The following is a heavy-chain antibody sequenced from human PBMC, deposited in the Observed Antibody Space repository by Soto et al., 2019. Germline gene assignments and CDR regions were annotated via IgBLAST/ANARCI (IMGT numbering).Heavy chain of an antibody. CDR3: VKLYDFWSGSLDIVDY. V-gene: IGHV3-64D*08. CDR2: ISSNGGST. D-gene: IGHD3-3*01. CDR1: GFTFSSYA. Sequence: PGGSLRLSCSASGFTFSSYAMHWVRQAPGKGLEYVSAISSNGGSTYYADSVKGRFTISRDNSKNTLYLQMSSLRAEDTAVYYCVKLYDFWSGSLDIVDYWGQGTLVTVHS. J-gene: IGHJ4*02.